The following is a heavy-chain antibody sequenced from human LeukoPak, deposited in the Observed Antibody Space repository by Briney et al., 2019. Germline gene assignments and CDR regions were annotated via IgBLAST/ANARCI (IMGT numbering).Heavy chain of an antibody. Sequence: ASVKVSCKTSGYAFTNYAISWVRQAPGQGLEWMGWISVYNGNTNYAQKLQGRVTMTADTSTTTAYMELRSLRSDDTAVYYCARGYCSSATCRHFDYWGQGALVTVSS. CDR1: GYAFTNYA. J-gene: IGHJ4*02. D-gene: IGHD2-2*01. CDR3: ARGYCSSATCRHFDY. CDR2: ISVYNGNT. V-gene: IGHV1-18*01.